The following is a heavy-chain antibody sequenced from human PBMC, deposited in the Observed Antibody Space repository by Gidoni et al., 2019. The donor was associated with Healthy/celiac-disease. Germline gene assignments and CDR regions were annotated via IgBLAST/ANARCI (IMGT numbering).Heavy chain of an antibody. D-gene: IGHD6-19*01. V-gene: IGHV3-23*01. CDR3: AKVASTRVYSSEDAFDI. CDR2: ISGSGGST. J-gene: IGHJ3*02. Sequence: EVQLLESGGGYVQPGGSLRLSCAASGLTFSSSAMSWVRQAPGKGLEWVSAISGSGGSTYYADSVKGRFTISRDNSKNTLYLQMNSLRAEDTAVYYCAKVASTRVYSSEDAFDIWGQGTMVTVSS. CDR1: GLTFSSSA.